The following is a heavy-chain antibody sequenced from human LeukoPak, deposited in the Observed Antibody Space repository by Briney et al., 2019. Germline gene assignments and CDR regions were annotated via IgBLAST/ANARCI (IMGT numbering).Heavy chain of an antibody. Sequence: GGSLRLSCAASGLTVRTNYMSWVRQAPGKGLEWVSVIYSNGSTYYADSMKGRFTISRDNSKNTLYLQMNSLRAEDTAVYYCARVFRNYGSSGYLGYWGQGTLVTVSS. D-gene: IGHD3-22*01. CDR2: IYSNGST. J-gene: IGHJ4*02. V-gene: IGHV3-66*01. CDR1: GLTVRTNY. CDR3: ARVFRNYGSSGYLGY.